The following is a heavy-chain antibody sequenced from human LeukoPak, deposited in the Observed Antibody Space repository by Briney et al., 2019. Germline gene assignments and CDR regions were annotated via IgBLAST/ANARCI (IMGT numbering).Heavy chain of an antibody. V-gene: IGHV1-46*01. CDR1: GFTFTGHY. J-gene: IGHJ6*03. CDR2: INPSGGST. Sequence: ASMKVSCKTSGFTFTGHYMHWVRQAPGQGLEWMGIINPSGGSTSYAQKFQGRVTMTRDMSTSTVYMELSSLRSEDTAVYYCARGPSNYGDSSHYYYYYYMDVWGKGTTVTVSS. CDR3: ARGPSNYGDSSHYYYYYYMDV. D-gene: IGHD4-17*01.